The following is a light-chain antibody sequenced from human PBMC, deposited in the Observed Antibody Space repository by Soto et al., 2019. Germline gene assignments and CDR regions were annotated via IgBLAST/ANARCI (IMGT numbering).Light chain of an antibody. CDR3: CSYVDTDTWV. J-gene: IGLJ3*02. CDR1: NSDVGGYNY. CDR2: GVS. V-gene: IGLV2-11*01. Sequence: LTQPRSVSGSPGQSVTISCTGTNSDVGGYNYVSWYQQYPGKAPKLMISGVSERPSGVPDRFSGSKSGNTASLTISGLQAEDEADYYCCSYVDTDTWVFGGGTK.